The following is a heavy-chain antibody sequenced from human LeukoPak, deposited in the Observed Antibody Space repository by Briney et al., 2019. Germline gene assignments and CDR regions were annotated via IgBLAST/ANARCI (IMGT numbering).Heavy chain of an antibody. V-gene: IGHV1-2*02. Sequence: ASVKVSCKASGYTFTGYYMHWVRQAPGQGLEWMGWINPNSGGTNCAQKFQGRVTMTRDTSISTAYMELSRLRSDDTAVYYCASRGAPDYGDYVGAFDIWGQGTMVTVSS. CDR1: GYTFTGYY. CDR3: ASRGAPDYGDYVGAFDI. CDR2: INPNSGGT. D-gene: IGHD4-17*01. J-gene: IGHJ3*02.